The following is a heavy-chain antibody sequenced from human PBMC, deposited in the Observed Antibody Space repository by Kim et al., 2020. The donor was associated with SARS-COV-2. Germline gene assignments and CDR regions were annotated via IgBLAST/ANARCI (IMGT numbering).Heavy chain of an antibody. Sequence: ASVKVSCKASGYTFTSYAMNWVRQAPGQGLEWMGWINTNTGNPTYAQGFTGRFVFSLDTSVSTAYLQISSLKAEDTAVYYCASGGTYGGNRLFDYWGQGTLVTVSS. CDR1: GYTFTSYA. CDR3: ASGGTYGGNRLFDY. D-gene: IGHD1-26*01. V-gene: IGHV7-4-1*02. CDR2: INTNTGNP. J-gene: IGHJ4*02.